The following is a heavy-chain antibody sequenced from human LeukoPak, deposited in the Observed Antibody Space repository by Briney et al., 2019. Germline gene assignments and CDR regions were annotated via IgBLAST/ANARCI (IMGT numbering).Heavy chain of an antibody. V-gene: IGHV3-7*01. J-gene: IGHJ3*02. D-gene: IGHD3-9*01. Sequence: PGGSLRLSCAASGFTFSSYSMNWVRQAPGKGLEWVANIKQDGSEKYYVDSVKGRFTISRDNAKNSLYLQMNSLRAEDTAVYYCARHARTYYDILTGSGGAFDIWGQGTMVTVSS. CDR2: IKQDGSEK. CDR1: GFTFSSYS. CDR3: ARHARTYYDILTGSGGAFDI.